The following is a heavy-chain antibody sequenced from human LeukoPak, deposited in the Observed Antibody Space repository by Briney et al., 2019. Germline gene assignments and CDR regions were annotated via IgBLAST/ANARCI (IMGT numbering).Heavy chain of an antibody. CDR3: ATDQKWELLRTGFDY. CDR1: GYTFTNYG. J-gene: IGHJ4*02. Sequence: GASVKVSCKASGYTFTNYGISWVRQAPGQGLEWMGWISAYNGHTKYAQKVQGRVTMTEDTSTDTAYMELSSLRSEDTAVYYCATDQKWELLRTGFDYWGQGTLVTVSS. CDR2: ISAYNGHT. D-gene: IGHD1-26*01. V-gene: IGHV1-18*01.